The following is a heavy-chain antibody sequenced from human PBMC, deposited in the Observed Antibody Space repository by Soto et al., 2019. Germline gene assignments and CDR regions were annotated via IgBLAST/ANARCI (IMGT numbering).Heavy chain of an antibody. V-gene: IGHV4-39*01. Sequence: QLQLQESGPGLVKPSETLSLTCSVSGGSISNSRDYWGWIRQPPGKGLEWIATIYYSGKTYYNPSLKSRVTISVDTSKNQFSLKLSSVTAADTAVYYCARHPPLYGSRFPFDYWGQGTLVTVSS. CDR1: GGSISNSRDY. CDR3: ARHPPLYGSRFPFDY. CDR2: IYYSGKT. D-gene: IGHD3-10*01. J-gene: IGHJ4*02.